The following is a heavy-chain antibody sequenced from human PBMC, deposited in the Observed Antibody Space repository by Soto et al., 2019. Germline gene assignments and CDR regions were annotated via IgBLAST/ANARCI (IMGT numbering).Heavy chain of an antibody. Sequence: QVQLQESGPGLVKPSQTLSLTCTVSGGSISSGGYYWSWIRQHPGKGLEWIGYIYYSGSTYYNPSLKSRVTISVDTSKNQFSRKLSSVTAADTAVYYCARNQEYYDSSGYAFDIWGQGTMVTVSS. V-gene: IGHV4-31*03. J-gene: IGHJ3*02. CDR2: IYYSGST. CDR1: GGSISSGGYY. D-gene: IGHD3-22*01. CDR3: ARNQEYYDSSGYAFDI.